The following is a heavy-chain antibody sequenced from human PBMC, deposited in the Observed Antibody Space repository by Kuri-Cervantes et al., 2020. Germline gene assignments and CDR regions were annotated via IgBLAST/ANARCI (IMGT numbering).Heavy chain of an antibody. V-gene: IGHV1-58*02. CDR2: IVVGSGNT. Sequence: SVKVSCKASGFTFTSSAMQWVRQARGQRLEWIGWIVVGSGNTNYAQKFQEGVTITRDMSTSTAYMELRSLRSDDTAVYYCARGSWATKWFPYPYYPDAFDIWGQGTMVTVSS. J-gene: IGHJ3*02. D-gene: IGHD1-26*01. CDR1: GFTFTSSA. CDR3: ARGSWATKWFPYPYYPDAFDI.